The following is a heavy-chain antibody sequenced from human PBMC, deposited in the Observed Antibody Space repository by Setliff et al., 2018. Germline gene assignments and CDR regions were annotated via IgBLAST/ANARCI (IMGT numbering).Heavy chain of an antibody. D-gene: IGHD3-3*01. Sequence: PSETLSLTCTVSGGSISSGGYYWSWIRQHPGKGLEWIGYIYYSGSTYYNPSLKSRVTISVDTSKNQFSLKLSSVTAADTAVYYCARTPDGFLGDGYNLNTLGYFDSWGQGTLVTVSS. CDR1: GGSISSGGYY. J-gene: IGHJ4*02. CDR2: IYYSGST. CDR3: ARTPDGFLGDGYNLNTLGYFDS. V-gene: IGHV4-31*02.